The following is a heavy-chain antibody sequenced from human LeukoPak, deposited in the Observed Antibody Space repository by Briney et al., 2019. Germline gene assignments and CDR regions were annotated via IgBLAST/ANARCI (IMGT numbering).Heavy chain of an antibody. V-gene: IGHV4-59*01. D-gene: IGHD2-2*01. J-gene: IGHJ3*02. CDR1: GGSISSYY. CDR3: ARDLVVVRAFDI. CDR2: IYYSGST. Sequence: SETLSLTCTASGGSISSYYWSWIRQPPGKGLEWIGYIYYSGSTNYNPSLKSRVTISVDTSKNQFSLKLSSVTAADTAVYYCARDLVVVRAFDIWGQGTMVTVSS.